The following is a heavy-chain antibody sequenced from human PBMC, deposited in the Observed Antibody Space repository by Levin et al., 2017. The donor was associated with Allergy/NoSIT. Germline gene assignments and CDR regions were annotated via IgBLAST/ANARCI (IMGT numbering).Heavy chain of an antibody. CDR3: ARDLYDYVWGSYRSGWGY. D-gene: IGHD3-16*02. CDR1: GYTFTSYA. Sequence: ASVKVSCKASGYTFTSYAMNWVRQAPGQGLEWMGWINTNTGNPTYAQGFTGRFVFSLDTSVSTAYLQISSLKAEDTAVYYCARDLYDYVWGSYRSGWGYWGQGTLVTVSS. CDR2: INTNTGNP. J-gene: IGHJ4*02. V-gene: IGHV7-4-1*02.